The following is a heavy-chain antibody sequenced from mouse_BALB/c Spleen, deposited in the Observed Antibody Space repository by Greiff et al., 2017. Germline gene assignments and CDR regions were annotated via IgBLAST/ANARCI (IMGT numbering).Heavy chain of an antibody. CDR2: INPYNGDT. CDR1: GYSFSGYF. Sequence: EVQLQQSGPELVKPGASVKISCKASGYSFSGYFMNWVMQSHGKSLEWIGRINPYNGDTFYNQKFKGKATLTVDKSSSTAHMELRSLASEDSAVYYCARPHGSSYHYAMDYWGQGTSVTVSS. D-gene: IGHD1-1*01. J-gene: IGHJ4*01. CDR3: ARPHGSSYHYAMDY. V-gene: IGHV1-20*02.